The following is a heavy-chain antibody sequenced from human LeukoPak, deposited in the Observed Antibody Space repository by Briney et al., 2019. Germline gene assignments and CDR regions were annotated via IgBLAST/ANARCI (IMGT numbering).Heavy chain of an antibody. CDR1: GYTFTGYY. D-gene: IGHD4-17*01. CDR3: AKESGEADVYYYGMDV. V-gene: IGHV1-2*02. CDR2: INPNSGGT. J-gene: IGHJ6*02. Sequence: GASVNVSCKSSGYTFTGYYMHWVRQAPGQGLEWMGWINPNSGGTNYEQKFQGRVTMTRDTSISTAYMELSRMRSDDTAVYYCAKESGEADVYYYGMDVWGQGTTVTVSS.